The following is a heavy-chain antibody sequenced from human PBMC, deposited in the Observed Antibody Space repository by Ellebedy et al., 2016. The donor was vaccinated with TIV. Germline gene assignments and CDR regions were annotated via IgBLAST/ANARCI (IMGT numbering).Heavy chain of an antibody. CDR2: ISAGGNT. CDR1: GFTFSRYG. J-gene: IGHJ1*01. V-gene: IGHV3-53*01. CDR3: AREAGTSGWYSGFQH. Sequence: GGSLRLSCAASGFTFSRYGMNWVRQAPGKGLEWVSGISAGGNTYYADSVKGRFTISRNDSKNTLYLQMNSLRAEDTAIYYCAREAGTSGWYSGFQHWGQGTLVTVSS. D-gene: IGHD6-19*01.